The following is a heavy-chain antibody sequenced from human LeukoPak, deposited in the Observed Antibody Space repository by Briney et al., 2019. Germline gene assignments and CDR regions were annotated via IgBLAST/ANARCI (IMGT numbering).Heavy chain of an antibody. V-gene: IGHV3-15*01. CDR1: GFTFSDAW. CDR3: TTRGEGTLLWFGKVGDY. J-gene: IGHJ4*02. D-gene: IGHD3-10*01. Sequence: GGPLRLSCAASGFTFSDAWMTWVRQSPGKGLEWVGRIKSKTDGGTTDYTAPVKGRFSISRDDSKNTLYLQMNSLKTEDTAVYYCTTRGEGTLLWFGKVGDYWGQGTLVTVSS. CDR2: IKSKTDGGTT.